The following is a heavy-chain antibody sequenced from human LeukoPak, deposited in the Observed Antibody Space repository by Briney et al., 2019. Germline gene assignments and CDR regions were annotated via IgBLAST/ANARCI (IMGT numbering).Heavy chain of an antibody. CDR2: IYHSGST. D-gene: IGHD2-2*01. J-gene: IGHJ5*02. Sequence: SETLSLTCAVSGGSISSSNWWSWVRQPPGKGLEWIGEIYHSGSTHFNPSLKSRVTISVDRSKNQFSLKLTSVTAADTAVYYCARGIVVVPAAGFDPWGQGTLVTVSS. CDR3: ARGIVVVPAAGFDP. CDR1: GGSISSSNW. V-gene: IGHV4-4*02.